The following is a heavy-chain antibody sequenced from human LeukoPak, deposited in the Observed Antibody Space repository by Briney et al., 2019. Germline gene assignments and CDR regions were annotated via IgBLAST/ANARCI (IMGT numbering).Heavy chain of an antibody. V-gene: IGHV4-59*01. CDR2: IYYSGST. Sequence: SETLSLTCTVSGGSISSYYWSWIRQPPGKGLEWIGYIYYSGSTNYNPSLKSRVTISVDTSKNQFSLKLSSVTAADTAVYYCARAIGGWSYYYSDYWGQGTLVTVSS. D-gene: IGHD6-19*01. CDR1: GGSISSYY. CDR3: ARAIGGWSYYYSDY. J-gene: IGHJ4*02.